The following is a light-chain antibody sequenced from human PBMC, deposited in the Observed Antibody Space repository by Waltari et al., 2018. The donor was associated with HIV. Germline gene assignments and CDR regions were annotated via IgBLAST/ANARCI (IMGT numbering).Light chain of an antibody. J-gene: IGLJ3*02. CDR1: SSNTGAGYD. Sequence: QSVLTQPPSVSGAPGQRVTIPCTGHSSNTGAGYDVYWYQHLPGTAPKLLIHGDTNRRSGVPDRFSGSKSGTSASLAMNGLQAEDEDDYYCQSYDSSLSDTNWVFGGGTKLTVL. CDR3: QSYDSSLSDTNWV. CDR2: GDT. V-gene: IGLV1-40*01.